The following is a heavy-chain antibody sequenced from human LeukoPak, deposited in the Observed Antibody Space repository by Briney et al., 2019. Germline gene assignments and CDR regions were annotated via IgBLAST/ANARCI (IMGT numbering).Heavy chain of an antibody. D-gene: IGHD6-13*01. CDR2: IRSSGDYI. V-gene: IGHV3-21*05. CDR3: AREYDSRARFDS. J-gene: IGHJ4*02. Sequence: PGGSLRLSCAGSGDGFTRLTMNWVRRAPGKGLEWISYIRSSGDYIYYADSVKGRFTISRDNARTSVYLQMNSLRVEDTAIYYCAREYDSRARFDSWGQGTLVTVSS. CDR1: GDGFTRLT.